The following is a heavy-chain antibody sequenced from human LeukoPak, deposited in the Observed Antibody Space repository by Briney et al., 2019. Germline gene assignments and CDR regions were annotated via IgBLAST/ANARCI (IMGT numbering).Heavy chain of an antibody. J-gene: IGHJ4*02. Sequence: SETLSLTCTVSGGSISSYYWSWIRQPPGKGLEWIGYIYYSGSTNYNPSLKSRVTISADTSKNQFSLKLSSVTAADTAVYYCARGIWFGELLPGGYWGQGTLVTVSS. CDR2: IYYSGST. CDR1: GGSISSYY. CDR3: ARGIWFGELLPGGY. V-gene: IGHV4-59*01. D-gene: IGHD3-10*01.